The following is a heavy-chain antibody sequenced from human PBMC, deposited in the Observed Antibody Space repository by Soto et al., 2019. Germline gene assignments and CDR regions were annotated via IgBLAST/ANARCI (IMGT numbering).Heavy chain of an antibody. D-gene: IGHD2-8*01. J-gene: IGHJ5*01. CDR2: IRAYGSEK. CDR3: ASYWCLDR. V-gene: IGHV3-7*03. CDR1: CLFLRHYW. Sequence: GALRRSCAIACLFLRHYWMSWVRQAPGMGLQWVASIRAYGSEKYYVDPVKGRFTISREKHNNQLYLQMNCLRAEDTAVYYCASYWCLDRWGQGIMVTASS.